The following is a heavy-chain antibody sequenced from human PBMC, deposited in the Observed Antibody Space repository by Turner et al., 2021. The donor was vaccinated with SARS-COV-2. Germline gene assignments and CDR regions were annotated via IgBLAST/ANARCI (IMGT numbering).Heavy chain of an antibody. CDR3: VSRYYDASGSYISEY. CDR1: GGSIGSYY. CDR2: FYYNGST. J-gene: IGHJ4*02. Sequence: QVQLQESGPLLVNPSATLSLPFTVPGGSIGSYYWSWVRQPPGKGAEGLGYFYYNGSTKYNHSLKSRVAISVEASKSQLALRLTSVTAADTAVYYCVSRYYDASGSYISEYWGQGILVTVSS. D-gene: IGHD3-10*01. V-gene: IGHV4-59*08.